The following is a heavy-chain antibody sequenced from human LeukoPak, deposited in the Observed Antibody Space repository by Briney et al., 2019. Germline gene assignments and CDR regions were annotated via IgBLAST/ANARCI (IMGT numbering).Heavy chain of an antibody. D-gene: IGHD1-26*01. V-gene: IGHV1-24*01. CDR3: ATVYTAWELLPGAFDI. CDR2: FDPEDGET. J-gene: IGHJ3*02. CDR1: GYTLTELS. Sequence: ASVKVSCKVSGYTLTELSMHWVRQAPGKGLEWMGGFDPEDGETIYAQKFQGRVTMTEDTSTDTAYMELSSLRSVDTAVYYCATVYTAWELLPGAFDIWGQGTMVTVSS.